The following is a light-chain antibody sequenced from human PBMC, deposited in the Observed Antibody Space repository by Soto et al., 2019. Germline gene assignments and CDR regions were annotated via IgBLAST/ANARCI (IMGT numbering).Light chain of an antibody. CDR2: EVS. CDR1: SSDVGAYKY. Sequence: QSVLTQPASVSGSPGQSVTISCTGTSSDVGAYKYVSWYQQHPGKAPKPMIYEVSNRPSGVSNRFSGSKSGNTAPLTISGLQADDEADYYCNSYAGDIIRFVFGTGTKVTVL. CDR3: NSYAGDIIRFV. V-gene: IGLV2-14*01. J-gene: IGLJ1*01.